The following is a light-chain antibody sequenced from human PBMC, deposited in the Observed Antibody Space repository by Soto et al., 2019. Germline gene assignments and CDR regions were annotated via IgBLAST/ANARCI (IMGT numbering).Light chain of an antibody. J-gene: IGKJ4*01. Sequence: DTQMTQSPSSLSASVGDRVTITCQASQDIRKDLNWYQQRPGKAPKLLFYDASNLQTGVPSRFTGSGSGTEFSFTISSLQSEDIATYYCQQYDNLPLTFGGGTKVEIK. V-gene: IGKV1-33*01. CDR2: DAS. CDR1: QDIRKD. CDR3: QQYDNLPLT.